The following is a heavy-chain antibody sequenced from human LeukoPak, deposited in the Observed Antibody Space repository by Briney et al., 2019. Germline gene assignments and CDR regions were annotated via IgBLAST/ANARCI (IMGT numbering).Heavy chain of an antibody. D-gene: IGHD2-21*02. CDR3: ARRLKVTEHFDY. Sequence: SETLSLTCTVPGGSISSTSYYWGWIRQPPGKGLEWIGSIYYTGGTYYNPSLNTRVTMSVDTSKNQFSLKLSSVTAADTAVYYCARRLKVTEHFDYWGQGTLVTVSS. V-gene: IGHV4-39*01. J-gene: IGHJ4*02. CDR2: IYYTGGT. CDR1: GGSISSTSYY.